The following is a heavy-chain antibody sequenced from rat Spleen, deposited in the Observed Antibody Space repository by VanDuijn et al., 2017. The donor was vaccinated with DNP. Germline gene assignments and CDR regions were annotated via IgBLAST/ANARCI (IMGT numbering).Heavy chain of an antibody. CDR1: GFTFSDYY. CDR3: ARHEDYSSYIYGFAY. Sequence: EVQLVESGGGLVQPGRSLKLSCAASGFTFSDYYMAWVRQAPTKGLEWVAYIGSDGYAPYYGDSVKGRFTISRDNAKNTLYLQMSSLRSEDTATYYCARHEDYSSYIYGFAYWGQGTLVTVSS. D-gene: IGHD1-2*01. V-gene: IGHV5-22*01. J-gene: IGHJ3*01. CDR2: IGSDGYAP.